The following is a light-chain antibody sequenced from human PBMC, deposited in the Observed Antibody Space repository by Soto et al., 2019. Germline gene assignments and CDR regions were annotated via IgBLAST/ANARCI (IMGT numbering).Light chain of an antibody. J-gene: IGKJ5*01. CDR1: QGISSY. CDR2: AAS. V-gene: IGKV1-9*01. Sequence: DIQLTQSPSFLSASVRDRVTITCRASQGISSYLAWYQQKPGKAPKLLIYAASTLQSGVPSRFSGSGSGTEFTLTISSLQPEDFGTYYCQQLNSYPITFGQGTRLEIK. CDR3: QQLNSYPIT.